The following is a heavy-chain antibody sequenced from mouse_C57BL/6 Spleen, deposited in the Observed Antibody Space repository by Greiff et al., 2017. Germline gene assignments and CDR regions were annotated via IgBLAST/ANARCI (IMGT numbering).Heavy chain of an antibody. Sequence: QVQLQQSGAELVKPGASVKISCTASGYAFSSYWMNWVKQRPGKGLEWIGQIYPGAGDTNYNGKFKGKATLTADKAASTAYMQLSSRTSEDTAVYCCARRAAQATDYWGQGTTLTVSS. CDR3: ARRAAQATDY. CDR2: IYPGAGDT. V-gene: IGHV1-80*01. J-gene: IGHJ2*01. D-gene: IGHD3-2*02. CDR1: GYAFSSYW.